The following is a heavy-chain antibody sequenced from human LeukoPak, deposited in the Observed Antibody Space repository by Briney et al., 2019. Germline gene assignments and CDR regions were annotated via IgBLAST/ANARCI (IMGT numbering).Heavy chain of an antibody. D-gene: IGHD3-10*01. CDR3: ARVEVRGVIRAFDY. J-gene: IGHJ4*02. CDR1: GCTFTGYY. V-gene: IGHV1-2*02. Sequence: ASVKVSCKASGCTFTGYYMHWGRQAPGQGLEWMGWINPNSGGTNYAQKFQGRVTMSTDTSTSTAYMELRSLRSDDTAVYYCARVEVRGVIRAFDYWGQGTLGTVSS. CDR2: INPNSGGT.